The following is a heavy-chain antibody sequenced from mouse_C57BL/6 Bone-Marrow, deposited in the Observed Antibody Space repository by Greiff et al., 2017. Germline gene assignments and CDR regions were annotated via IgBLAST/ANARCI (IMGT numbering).Heavy chain of an antibody. Sequence: VQLQQSGAELVRPGASVKLSCTASGFNIKDDYMHWVKQRPEQGLEWIGWIDPENGDTEYASKFQGKATITADTSSNTAYLQLSSLTSEDTAVYYCTRIYYGSRYFDVWGKGTTVTVSS. CDR3: TRIYYGSRYFDV. V-gene: IGHV14-4*01. CDR2: IDPENGDT. D-gene: IGHD1-1*01. CDR1: GFNIKDDY. J-gene: IGHJ1*03.